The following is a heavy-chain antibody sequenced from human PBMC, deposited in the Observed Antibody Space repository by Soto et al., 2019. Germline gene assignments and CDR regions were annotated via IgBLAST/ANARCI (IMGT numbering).Heavy chain of an antibody. CDR2: ISYDGSDK. D-gene: IGHD2-15*01. J-gene: IGHJ1*01. Sequence: QVQLVESGGGVVQPGRSLRLSCAASGFTFSSYGMHWVRQAPGKGLEWVAVISYDGSDKYYADSVKGRFTISRDNSNNALYMQMDSLRAEDTAVYYCAKGGVVATTYFQHWVQGTMVTVSS. V-gene: IGHV3-30*18. CDR3: AKGGVVATTYFQH. CDR1: GFTFSSYG.